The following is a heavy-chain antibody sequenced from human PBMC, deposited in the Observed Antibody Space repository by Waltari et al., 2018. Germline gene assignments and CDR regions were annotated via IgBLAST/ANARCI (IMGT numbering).Heavy chain of an antibody. CDR1: GGPFSSYA. J-gene: IGHJ4*02. Sequence: QVQLVQSGAEVKKPGSSVQVSCKASGGPFSSYAISWVRQAPGQGREWMGGIIPIYGTANYAQKFQGRVTITADKSTSTAYMELSSLRSEDTAVYYCARIDGSQYYFDYWGQGTLVTVSS. V-gene: IGHV1-69*14. D-gene: IGHD5-12*01. CDR3: ARIDGSQYYFDY. CDR2: IIPIYGTA.